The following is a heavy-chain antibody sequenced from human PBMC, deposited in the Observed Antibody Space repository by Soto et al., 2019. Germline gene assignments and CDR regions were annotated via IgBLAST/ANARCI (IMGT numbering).Heavy chain of an antibody. J-gene: IGHJ3*02. CDR2: IHYTGSR. Sequence: PSETLSLTCTVSGASVNDYYWNWVRQPLGKGLEWIGFIHYTGSRIFNPSLQSRVTMSVDVSQNQFSLRLTSVTAADTAIYYCARWGHPAVKAFDIWGQGXTVTV. V-gene: IGHV4-59*02. CDR3: ARWGHPAVKAFDI. CDR1: GASVNDYY. D-gene: IGHD3-16*01.